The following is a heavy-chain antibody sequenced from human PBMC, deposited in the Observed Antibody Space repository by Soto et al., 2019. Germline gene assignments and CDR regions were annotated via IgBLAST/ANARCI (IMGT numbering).Heavy chain of an antibody. J-gene: IGHJ6*03. CDR1: GGSISSSSYY. D-gene: IGHD6-19*01. V-gene: IGHV4-39*01. CDR2: IYYSGST. CDR3: ARHQDSSGWYGNYYYMDV. Sequence: SETLSLTCTVSGGSISSSSYYWGWIRQPPGKGLEWIGSIYYSGSTYYNPSLKSRVTISVDTSRNQFSLKLSSVTAADTAVYYCARHQDSSGWYGNYYYMDVWGKGTTVTVSS.